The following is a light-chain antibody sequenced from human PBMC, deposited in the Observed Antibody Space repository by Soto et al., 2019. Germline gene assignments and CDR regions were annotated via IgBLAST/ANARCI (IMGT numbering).Light chain of an antibody. CDR2: GAS. J-gene: IGKJ2*03. V-gene: IGKV3-20*01. CDR1: QSVSSSY. CDR3: QQYGSLPYS. Sequence: EIVLTQSPGTLSLSPGERATLSCRASQSVSSSYLAWYQQKPGQAPRLLIYGASSRATGIPDRFSGSGSGTHFTLTISILEPDDFSVYYWQQYGSLPYSFGQGTKLEIK.